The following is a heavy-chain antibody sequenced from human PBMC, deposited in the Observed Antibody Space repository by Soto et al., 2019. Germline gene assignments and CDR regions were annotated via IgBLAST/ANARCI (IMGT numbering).Heavy chain of an antibody. Sequence: EVQLVESGGGLVQPGGSLRLSCAASGFTFSTFSMNWVRPAPGRGLEWIAYFGGDSRPISYADSVRGRFTISRDNAKNSLYLQMDSLRDEDTAVYYCARDLGWAFDYWGQGTLVTVSS. CDR2: FGGDSRPI. CDR3: ARDLGWAFDY. J-gene: IGHJ4*02. V-gene: IGHV3-48*02. D-gene: IGHD6-19*01. CDR1: GFTFSTFS.